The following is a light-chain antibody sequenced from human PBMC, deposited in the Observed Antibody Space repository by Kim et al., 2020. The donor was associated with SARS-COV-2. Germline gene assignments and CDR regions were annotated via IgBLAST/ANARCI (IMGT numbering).Light chain of an antibody. J-gene: IGKJ2*01. V-gene: IGKV1-39*01. CDR2: SAS. Sequence: SASIGDRVNITCRASQSISTYLHWYQQKPGKGPKLLISSASSEQGGVPSRFSGRGSGTDFTLTISSLQPEDFATYYCQQSHRFPRTFGQGTKLEI. CDR1: QSISTY. CDR3: QQSHRFPRT.